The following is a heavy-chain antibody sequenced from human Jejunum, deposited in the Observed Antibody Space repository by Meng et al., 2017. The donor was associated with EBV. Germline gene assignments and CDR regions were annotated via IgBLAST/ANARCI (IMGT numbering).Heavy chain of an antibody. CDR3: ARLEGYASGTYYPIDP. J-gene: IGHJ5*02. V-gene: IGHV4-34*01. CDR2: SNHGGGA. Sequence: SETLSRSCAVNAGAFSDYSWTWTRQPPGKGWERIGKSNHGGGAIYNPSLKSRVTISVDTSKNQFPLKLSSVTAADTAVYYCARLEGYASGTYYPIDPWGQGTLVTASS. CDR1: AGAFSDYS. D-gene: IGHD3-10*01.